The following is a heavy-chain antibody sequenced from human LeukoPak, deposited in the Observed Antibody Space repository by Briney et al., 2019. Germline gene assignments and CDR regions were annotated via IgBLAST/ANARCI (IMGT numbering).Heavy chain of an antibody. V-gene: IGHV4-59*01. CDR2: IHYSGST. Sequence: SETLSLTCTVSGGSISSYYWSWIRQPPGKGLEWMGYIHYSGSTNYNPSLKSRVIISVDTSKNQFSLKLSPVIAADTAVYYCARVGVDYTGNVIKYYFDSWGQGTLVTVSS. CDR1: GGSISSYY. CDR3: ARVGVDYTGNVIKYYFDS. D-gene: IGHD4-23*01. J-gene: IGHJ4*02.